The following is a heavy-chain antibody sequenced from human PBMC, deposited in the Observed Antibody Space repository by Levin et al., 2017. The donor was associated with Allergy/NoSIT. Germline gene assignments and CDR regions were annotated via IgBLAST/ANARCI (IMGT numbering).Heavy chain of an antibody. CDR3: ARGPFYSGSYKTRGNAFDI. CDR2: INHSGST. D-gene: IGHD1-26*01. Sequence: SETLSLTCAVYGGSFSGYYWSWIRQPPGKGLEWIGEINHSGSTNYNPSLKSRVTISVDTSKNQFSLKLSSVTPADTAVYYCARGPFYSGSYKTRGNAFDIWGQGTMVTVSS. V-gene: IGHV4-34*01. CDR1: GGSFSGYY. J-gene: IGHJ3*02.